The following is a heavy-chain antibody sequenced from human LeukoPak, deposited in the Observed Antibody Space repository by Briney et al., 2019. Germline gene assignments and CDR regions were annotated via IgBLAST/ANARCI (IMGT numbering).Heavy chain of an antibody. Sequence: ASVKVSCKASGYTFTGYYMHWVRQAPGQGLEWMGWINPNSGGTNYAQKFQGRVTMTRDTSISTAYMELSRLRSDDTAVYCCARGSGIVATWSPDDAFDIWGQGTMVTVSS. CDR1: GYTFTGYY. CDR2: INPNSGGT. J-gene: IGHJ3*02. CDR3: ARGSGIVATWSPDDAFDI. D-gene: IGHD5-12*01. V-gene: IGHV1-2*02.